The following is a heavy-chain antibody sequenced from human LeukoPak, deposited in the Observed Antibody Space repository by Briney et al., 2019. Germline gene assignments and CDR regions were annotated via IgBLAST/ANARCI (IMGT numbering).Heavy chain of an antibody. D-gene: IGHD2/OR15-2a*01. Sequence: SETLSLTCTVSGGSISIHYWSWIRQHAGEGLEWVGRIYASGSTDYNPSLKSRVTMSIDTSKNQFSLKLNSVTAADTAAYYCARSLYAFVPWGQGTLVTVSS. CDR3: ARSLYAFVP. J-gene: IGHJ5*02. V-gene: IGHV4-4*07. CDR1: GGSISIHY. CDR2: IYASGST.